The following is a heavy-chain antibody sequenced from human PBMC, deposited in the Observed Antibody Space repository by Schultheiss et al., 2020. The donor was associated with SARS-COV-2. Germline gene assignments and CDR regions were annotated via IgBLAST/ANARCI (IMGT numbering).Heavy chain of an antibody. J-gene: IGHJ4*02. CDR3: ARLIVVVPAAEYYFDY. D-gene: IGHD2-2*01. CDR2: MYYSGST. CDR1: GDSINSFY. V-gene: IGHV4-59*01. Sequence: SETLSLTCTVSGDSINSFYWSWIRQPPGKGLEWIGYMYYSGSTDYNPSLNSRVTISIDTSKNQFSLKLSSVTAADTAVYYCARLIVVVPAAEYYFDYWGQGTLVTVSS.